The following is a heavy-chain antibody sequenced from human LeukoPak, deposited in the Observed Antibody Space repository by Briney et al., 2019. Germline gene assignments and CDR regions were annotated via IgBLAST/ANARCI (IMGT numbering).Heavy chain of an antibody. CDR1: GFTFSSYA. Sequence: PGGSLRLSCAASGFTFSSYAMHWVRQAPGKGLEWVAVISYGGSNKYYADSVKGRFTISRDNSKNTLYLQMNSLRAEDTAVYYCARDYSSGWYGDYWGQGTLVTVSS. V-gene: IGHV3-30*04. CDR3: ARDYSSGWYGDY. D-gene: IGHD6-19*01. CDR2: ISYGGSNK. J-gene: IGHJ4*02.